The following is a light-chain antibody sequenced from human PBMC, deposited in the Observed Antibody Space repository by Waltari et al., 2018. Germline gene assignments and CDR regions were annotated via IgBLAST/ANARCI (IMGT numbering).Light chain of an antibody. CDR3: QHRDHWPPDAT. CDR2: GAS. Sequence: EIVLTQSPGTLSLSPGDRATLSCRASRSVFSDYLAWYQQKPGQAPRLHIYGASRRATGIPARFRGSGSGTDFTLTISSLEPEDFAVYYCQHRDHWPPDATFGPGTKVDI. CDR1: RSVFSDY. V-gene: IGKV3D-20*02. J-gene: IGKJ3*01.